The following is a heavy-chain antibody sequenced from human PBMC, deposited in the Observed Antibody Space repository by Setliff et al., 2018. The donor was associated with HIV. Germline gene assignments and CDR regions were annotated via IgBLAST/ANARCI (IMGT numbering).Heavy chain of an antibody. J-gene: IGHJ4*02. V-gene: IGHV1-3*01. Sequence: ASVKVSCKASGYSFSSYPMHWVRQAPGQGLEWMGWLNARSGNTRYSQKFQGRVTMTRDTSTSTAYMELRSLRSDDTAVYYCARFPNPSQIVVVMPPDYWGQGTLVTVSS. D-gene: IGHD3-22*01. CDR1: GYSFSSYP. CDR3: ARFPNPSQIVVVMPPDY. CDR2: LNARSGNT.